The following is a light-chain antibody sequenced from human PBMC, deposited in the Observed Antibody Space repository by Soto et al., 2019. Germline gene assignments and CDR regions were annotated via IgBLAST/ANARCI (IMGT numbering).Light chain of an antibody. CDR3: SSYTSSVRV. V-gene: IGLV2-14*01. J-gene: IGLJ2*01. CDR2: DVS. CDR1: SSDVGGYNY. Sequence: QSVLTQPASVSGSPGQSITISCTGTSSDVGGYNYVSWYQQHPGKAPKLMIYDVSNRPSGVSNRFSGSKSGNTASLTISGLQAEDEADYYCSSYTSSVRVFGGGTKL.